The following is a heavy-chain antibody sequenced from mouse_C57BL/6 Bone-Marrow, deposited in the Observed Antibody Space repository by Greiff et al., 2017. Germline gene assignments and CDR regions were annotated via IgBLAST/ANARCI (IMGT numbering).Heavy chain of an antibody. CDR1: GYSFTDYN. Sequence: VHVKQSGPELVKPGASVKISCKASGYSFTDYNMNWVKQSNGKSLEWIGVINPNYGTTSYNQKFKGKATLTVDQSSRTDYMQLNSLTSEDSAVYYCVLITTVVAPYWGQGTLVTVSA. J-gene: IGHJ3*01. CDR2: INPNYGTT. V-gene: IGHV1-39*01. D-gene: IGHD1-1*01. CDR3: VLITTVVAPY.